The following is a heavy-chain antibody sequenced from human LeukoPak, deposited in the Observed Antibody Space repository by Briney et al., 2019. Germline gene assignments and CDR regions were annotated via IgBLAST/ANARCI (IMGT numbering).Heavy chain of an antibody. J-gene: IGHJ4*02. CDR1: GFTFSSYG. V-gene: IGHV3-30*18. Sequence: GGSLRLSCAASGFTFSSYGMHWVRQAPGKGLEWVAVISYDGSNKYYADSVKGRFTISRDNSKNTLYLQMNSLRAEDTAVYYCAKGGRTVGATTRGEGTIYFDYWGQGTLVTVSS. D-gene: IGHD1-26*01. CDR3: AKGGRTVGATTRGEGTIYFDY. CDR2: ISYDGSNK.